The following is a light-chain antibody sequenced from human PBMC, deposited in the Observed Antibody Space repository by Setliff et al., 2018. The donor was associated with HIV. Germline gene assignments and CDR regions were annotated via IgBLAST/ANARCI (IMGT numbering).Light chain of an antibody. CDR2: GVT. Sequence: QSVLTRPASVSGSPGQSITISCIGTGRDIGGYNYVSWYQQHPGKAPKLIIYGVTKRSSGVSNRFSGSKAGTTASLTISGLQAEDEADYYCSSYTSTSAYVFGTGTKVTVL. CDR3: SSYTSTSAYV. CDR1: GRDIGGYNY. V-gene: IGLV2-14*03. J-gene: IGLJ1*01.